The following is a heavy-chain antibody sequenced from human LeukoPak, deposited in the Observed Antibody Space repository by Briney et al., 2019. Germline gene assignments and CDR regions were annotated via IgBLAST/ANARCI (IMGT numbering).Heavy chain of an antibody. CDR2: ISSSSSTI. CDR3: ASEDIVVVPAANAFDY. CDR1: GFTFSSYS. D-gene: IGHD2-2*01. V-gene: IGHV3-48*04. Sequence: GGSLRLSCAASGFTFSSYSMNWVRQAPGKGLEWVSYISSSSSTIYYADSVKGRFTISRDNAKNSLYLQMNSLRAEDTAVYYCASEDIVVVPAANAFDYWGQGTLVTVSS. J-gene: IGHJ4*02.